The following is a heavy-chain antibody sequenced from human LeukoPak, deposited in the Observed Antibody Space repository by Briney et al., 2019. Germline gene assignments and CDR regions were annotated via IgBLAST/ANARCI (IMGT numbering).Heavy chain of an antibody. Sequence: ETLSLTCTVSGYSISSGYYWGWIRQPPGKGLEWVSAISGSGGSTYYADSVKGRFTISRDNSKNTLYLQMNSLRAEDTAVYYCAKDQAGDYYYYGMDVWGQGTTVTVSS. V-gene: IGHV3-23*01. J-gene: IGHJ6*02. CDR2: ISGSGGST. CDR3: AKDQAGDYYYYGMDV. CDR1: GYSISSGYY. D-gene: IGHD3-10*01.